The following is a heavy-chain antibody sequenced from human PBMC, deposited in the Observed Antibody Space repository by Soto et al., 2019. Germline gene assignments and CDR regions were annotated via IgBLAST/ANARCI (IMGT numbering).Heavy chain of an antibody. D-gene: IGHD6-13*01. CDR1: GYSFTSYW. J-gene: IGHJ6*02. V-gene: IGHV5-51*01. CDR3: ARTAAAGKYYYGVDV. Sequence: GQSLKISCKGSGYSFTSYWIGWVRQMTGKGLEWMGIIYPGDSDTRYSPSFQGQVTISADKSISTAYLQWSSLKASDTAIYYCARTAAAGKYYYGVDVWGQGTTVTVSS. CDR2: IYPGDSDT.